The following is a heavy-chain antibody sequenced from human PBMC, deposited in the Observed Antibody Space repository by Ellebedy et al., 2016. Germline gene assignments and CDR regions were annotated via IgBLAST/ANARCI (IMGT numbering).Heavy chain of an antibody. D-gene: IGHD6-13*01. J-gene: IGHJ5*02. CDR1: GFSLSTSGVG. CDR2: IYWDDDK. V-gene: IGHV2-5*02. CDR3: AHLLIAAAGIWFDP. Sequence: SGPTLVKPTQTLTLTCTFSGFSLSTSGVGVGWIRQPPGKALEWLALIYWDDDKRYSPSLKSRLTITKDTSKNQVVLTMTNMDPVDTATYYCAHLLIAAAGIWFDPWGQGTLVTVSS.